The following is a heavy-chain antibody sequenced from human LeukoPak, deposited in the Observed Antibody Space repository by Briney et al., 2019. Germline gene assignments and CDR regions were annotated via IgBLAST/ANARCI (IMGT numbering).Heavy chain of an antibody. D-gene: IGHD1-1*01. V-gene: IGHV3-23*01. CDR3: AKHTEYNWNDGSGREFDY. J-gene: IGHJ4*02. CDR1: GFTLSSYA. CDR2: VSVGVDST. Sequence: RGSLRLSSAAPGFTLSSYAITCVRDGPGKGLEWGSGVSVGVDSTHPAHSVKRRFTISRDNSENTLYLEMNSLRAEDTAVYYCAKHTEYNWNDGSGREFDYWGPGTLVTVSS.